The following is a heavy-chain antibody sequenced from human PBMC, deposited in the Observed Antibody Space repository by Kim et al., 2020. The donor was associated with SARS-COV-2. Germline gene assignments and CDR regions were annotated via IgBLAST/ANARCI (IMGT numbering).Heavy chain of an antibody. Sequence: SVKVSCKASGGTFSSYAISWVRQAPGQGLEWMGGIIPIFGTANYAQKFQGRVTITADESTSTAYMELSSLRSEDTAVYYCASTYCGGDCYPGYYYYGMDVWGQGTTVTVSS. D-gene: IGHD2-21*02. J-gene: IGHJ6*02. CDR2: IIPIFGTA. CDR3: ASTYCGGDCYPGYYYYGMDV. CDR1: GGTFSSYA. V-gene: IGHV1-69*13.